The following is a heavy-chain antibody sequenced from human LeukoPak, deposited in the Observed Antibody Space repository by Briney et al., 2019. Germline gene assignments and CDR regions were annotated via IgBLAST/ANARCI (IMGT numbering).Heavy chain of an antibody. J-gene: IGHJ6*03. Sequence: SVKVSCKASGGTFSSYAISWVLQAPGQGLEWMGGIIPIFGTANYAQKFQGRVTITTDESTSTAYMELSSLRSEDTAVYYCASTGYCSSTSCYADYYYYYMDVWGKGTTVTVSS. CDR1: GGTFSSYA. D-gene: IGHD2-2*01. CDR2: IIPIFGTA. CDR3: ASTGYCSSTSCYADYYYYYMDV. V-gene: IGHV1-69*05.